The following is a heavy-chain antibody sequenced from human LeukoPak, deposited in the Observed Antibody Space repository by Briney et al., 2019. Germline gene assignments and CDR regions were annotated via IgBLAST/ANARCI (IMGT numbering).Heavy chain of an antibody. Sequence: ASVKVSCKASGYTFTGYYMHWVRQAPGQGLEWMGWINPNSGGTNYARKFQGRVTMTRDTSISTAYMELSRLRSDDTAVYYCARDRRAATPHGELDYWGQGTLVTVSS. CDR3: ARDRRAATPHGELDY. CDR2: INPNSGGT. D-gene: IGHD6-25*01. J-gene: IGHJ4*02. V-gene: IGHV1-2*02. CDR1: GYTFTGYY.